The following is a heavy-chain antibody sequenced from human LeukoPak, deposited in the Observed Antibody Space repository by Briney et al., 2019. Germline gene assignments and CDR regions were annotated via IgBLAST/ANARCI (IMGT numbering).Heavy chain of an antibody. CDR1: GFTFTTYW. CDR2: INQDGTEK. V-gene: IGHV3-7*01. Sequence: GGSLRLSCAASGFTFTTYWMAWVRQFPGKGLKWVAIINQDGTEKYSVDSVKGRFTISRDNAKNSLYLQMNSLRVEDTAIYYCVKVAKYYYGSETYYFFEHWGQGTPVTASS. CDR3: VKVAKYYYGSETYYFFEH. J-gene: IGHJ4*02. D-gene: IGHD3-10*01.